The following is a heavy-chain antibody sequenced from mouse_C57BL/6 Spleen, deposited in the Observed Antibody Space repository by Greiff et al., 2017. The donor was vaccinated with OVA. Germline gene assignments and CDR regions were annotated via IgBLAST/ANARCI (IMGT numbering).Heavy chain of an antibody. V-gene: IGHV1-82*01. Sequence: VQLQQSGPELVKPGASVKISCKASGYAFSSSWMNWVKQRPGKGLEWIGRIYPGDGDTNYNGKFKGKATLTADKSSSTAYMQLSSLTSEDSAVYFGARSGGGSSFYAMDYWGQGTSVTVSS. J-gene: IGHJ4*01. CDR3: ARSGGGSSFYAMDY. D-gene: IGHD1-1*01. CDR2: IYPGDGDT. CDR1: GYAFSSSW.